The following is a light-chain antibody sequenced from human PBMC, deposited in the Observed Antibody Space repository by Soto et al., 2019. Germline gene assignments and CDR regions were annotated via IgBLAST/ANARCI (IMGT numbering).Light chain of an antibody. CDR1: SSDVGGYNY. Sequence: QSVLTQPRSVSGSPGQSVAVSCTGTSSDVGGYNYVSWYQQHPGKAPKLMIYDVSKRPSGVPDRCSGSKSGNTASLTISGLQADDEADYYCCSYAGSYTYVFGTGTKVTVL. V-gene: IGLV2-11*01. CDR2: DVS. CDR3: CSYAGSYTYV. J-gene: IGLJ1*01.